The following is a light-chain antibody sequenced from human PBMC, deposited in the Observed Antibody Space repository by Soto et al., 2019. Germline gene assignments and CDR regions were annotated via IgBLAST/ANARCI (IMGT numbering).Light chain of an antibody. CDR3: SSHSSSSPYV. V-gene: IGLV2-14*03. Sequence: QSALTQPASVSGSPGQSLTISCTGTSNDVGAYNYVSWYQQQPGKAPKLIIYEVSHRPSGVSNRFSGSKSGNTASLTISALHVEDEADYFCSSHSSSSPYVFGPGTKLTVL. J-gene: IGLJ1*01. CDR2: EVS. CDR1: SNDVGAYNY.